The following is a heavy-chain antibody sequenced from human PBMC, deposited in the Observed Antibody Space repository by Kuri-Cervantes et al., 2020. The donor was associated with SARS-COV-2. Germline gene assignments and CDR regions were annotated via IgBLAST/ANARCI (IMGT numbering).Heavy chain of an antibody. CDR3: ARLVVAWFDP. Sequence: GSLRLSCTVSGGSISSSSYYWGWIRQPPGKGLEWIGSIYYSGSTYYNPSLKGRVTISVDTSKNQFSLKLSSVTAADTAVYYCARLVVAWFDPWGQGTLVTVSS. J-gene: IGHJ5*02. D-gene: IGHD2-15*01. CDR2: IYYSGST. V-gene: IGHV4-39*01. CDR1: GGSISSSSYY.